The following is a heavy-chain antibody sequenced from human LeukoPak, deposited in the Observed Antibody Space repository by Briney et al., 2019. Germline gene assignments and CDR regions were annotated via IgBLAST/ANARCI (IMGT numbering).Heavy chain of an antibody. CDR2: INPNSGGT. CDR3: ARGPSYSSGYYFDY. J-gene: IGHJ4*02. CDR1: GYSFTGYY. Sequence: GASVKVSCKASGYSFTGYYMHWVRQAPGQGLEWMGWINPNSGGTKYAQKFQGRVTMTRDTSISTAYMELSRLRSDDTAVYYCARGPSYSSGYYFDYWGQGTLVTVSS. D-gene: IGHD6-19*01. V-gene: IGHV1-2*02.